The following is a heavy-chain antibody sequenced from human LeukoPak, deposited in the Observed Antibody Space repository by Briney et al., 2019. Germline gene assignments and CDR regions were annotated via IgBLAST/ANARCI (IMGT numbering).Heavy chain of an antibody. J-gene: IGHJ4*02. Sequence: SVKVSYKASGGTFSSYAISWVRQAPGQGLEWIGRIIPIFGTANYAQKFQGRVTITTDESTSTAYMELSSLRSEDTAVYYCARDRGRGYSYGYDLDYWGQGTLVTVSS. CDR1: GGTFSSYA. D-gene: IGHD5-18*01. V-gene: IGHV1-69*05. CDR2: IIPIFGTA. CDR3: ARDRGRGYSYGYDLDY.